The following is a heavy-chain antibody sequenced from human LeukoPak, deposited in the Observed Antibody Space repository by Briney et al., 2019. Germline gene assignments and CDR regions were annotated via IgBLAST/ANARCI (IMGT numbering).Heavy chain of an antibody. CDR2: IIPIFGIA. CDR1: GGTFTSYA. CDR3: AKKSSVVVTGGDAFDI. J-gene: IGHJ3*02. V-gene: IGHV1-69*10. Sequence: SVKVSCKASGGTFTSYAISWVRQAPGQGLEWMGGIIPIFGIANYAQKFQGRVTITADKSTSTAYMELSSLRSEDTAVYYCAKKSSVVVTGGDAFDIWGQGTMVTVSS. D-gene: IGHD2-21*02.